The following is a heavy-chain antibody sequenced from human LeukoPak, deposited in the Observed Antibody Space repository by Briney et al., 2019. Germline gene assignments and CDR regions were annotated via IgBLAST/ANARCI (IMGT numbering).Heavy chain of an antibody. V-gene: IGHV1-69*05. CDR1: GGTFSSYA. CDR3: ARSRTSYYDILTGYYNPSWFDP. CDR2: IIPIFGTA. Sequence: SVKVSCKASGGTFSSYAISWVRQAPGQGLEWMGGIIPIFGTANYAQKFQGRVTITTDESTSTAYMELSSLRSEDTAVYYCARSRTSYYDILTGYYNPSWFDPWGQGTLVTVSS. D-gene: IGHD3-9*01. J-gene: IGHJ5*02.